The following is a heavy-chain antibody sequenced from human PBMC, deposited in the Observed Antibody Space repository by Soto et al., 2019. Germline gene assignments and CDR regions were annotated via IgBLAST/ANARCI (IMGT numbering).Heavy chain of an antibody. CDR3: ARAPWGGESYGMDV. J-gene: IGHJ6*02. D-gene: IGHD3-16*01. CDR2: ISSSSSYI. Sequence: VQLVESGGGLVKPGGSLRLSCAASGFTFSSYSMNWVRQAPGKGLGWVSSISSSSSYIYYADSVKGRFTISRDNAKNSLYLQMNSLRAEATAVYYCARAPWGGESYGMDVWGQGTTVTVSS. V-gene: IGHV3-21*01. CDR1: GFTFSSYS.